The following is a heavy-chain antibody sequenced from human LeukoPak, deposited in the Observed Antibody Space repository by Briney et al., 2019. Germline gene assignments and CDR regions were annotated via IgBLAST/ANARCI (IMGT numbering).Heavy chain of an antibody. CDR1: GFTFSSYG. CDR2: ISYDGSNK. V-gene: IGHV3-30*18. D-gene: IGHD3-9*01. J-gene: IGHJ4*02. Sequence: GGSLRLSCAASGFTFSSYGMHWVRQAPGKGLEWVAVISYDGSNKYYADSVKGRFTISRDNSKNTLYLQMNSLRAEDTAVYYCAKARYDILTEFDYWGQGTPVTVSS. CDR3: AKARYDILTEFDY.